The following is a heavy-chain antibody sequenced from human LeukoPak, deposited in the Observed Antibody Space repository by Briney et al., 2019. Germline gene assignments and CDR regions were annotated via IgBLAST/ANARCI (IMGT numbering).Heavy chain of an antibody. CDR1: GGSFSGYY. CDR2: INHSGST. V-gene: IGHV4-34*01. J-gene: IGHJ6*04. CDR3: VRGRARTQGPYYYYGMDV. Sequence: PSETLSLTCAVYGGSFSGYYWSWIRQPPGKGLEWIGEINHSGSTNYNPSLKSRVTISVDTSKNQFSLKLSSVTAADTAVYYCVRGRARTQGPYYYYGMDVWGKGTTVTVSS. D-gene: IGHD1-14*01.